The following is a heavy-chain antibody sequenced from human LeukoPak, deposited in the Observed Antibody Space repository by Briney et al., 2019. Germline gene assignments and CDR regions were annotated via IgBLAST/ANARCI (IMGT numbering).Heavy chain of an antibody. Sequence: GASVKVSCKASGYTFTSYGISWVRQAPGQGLEWMGWISAYNGNTNYAQKLQGRVTMTTDTSTSTAYMELRSLRSDDTAVYYCARVSGADLYGSGSYEDYWGQGTLVTVSS. J-gene: IGHJ4*02. CDR1: GYTFTSYG. CDR2: ISAYNGNT. V-gene: IGHV1-18*01. CDR3: ARVSGADLYGSGSYEDY. D-gene: IGHD3-10*01.